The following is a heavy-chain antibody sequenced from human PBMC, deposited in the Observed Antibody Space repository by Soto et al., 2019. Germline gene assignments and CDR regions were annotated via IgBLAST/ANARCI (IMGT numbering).Heavy chain of an antibody. V-gene: IGHV3-23*01. CDR3: AKENGYSSSWFEFDY. J-gene: IGHJ4*02. CDR2: ISGSGGST. Sequence: EVQLLESGGGLVQPGGSLRLSCAASGFTFSSYAMTWVRQAPGKGLEWVSAISGSGGSTYYADSVKGRFTISRDNSKNTLYRQMNSLRAEDTAVYYCAKENGYSSSWFEFDYWGQGTLVTVSS. D-gene: IGHD6-13*01. CDR1: GFTFSSYA.